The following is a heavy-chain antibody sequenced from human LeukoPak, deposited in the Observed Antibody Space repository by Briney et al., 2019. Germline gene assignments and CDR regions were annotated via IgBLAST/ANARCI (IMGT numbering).Heavy chain of an antibody. V-gene: IGHV3-48*04. J-gene: IGHJ5*02. CDR3: ARQTYYYDSSGYGHNWFDP. Sequence: GGPLRLSCAASGFTFSSYSMNWVRQAPGKGLEWVSYISSSGSTIYYADSVKGRFTISRDNAKNSLYLQMNSLRAEDTAVYYCARQTYYYDSSGYGHNWFDPWGQGTLVTVSS. CDR2: ISSSGSTI. D-gene: IGHD3-22*01. CDR1: GFTFSSYS.